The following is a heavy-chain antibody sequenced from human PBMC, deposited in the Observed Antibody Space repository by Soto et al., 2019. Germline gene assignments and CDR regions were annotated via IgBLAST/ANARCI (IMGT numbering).Heavy chain of an antibody. CDR2: IYYTGNT. Sequence: SSETLSLTCIVSGGSISSYYWSWIRQSPGKGLEWIGYIYYTGNTNYNPSLKSRVTISVDTSKNQFSLELSSVTAADTAVYYCARSYYDILTGYPSAFDIWGQGTMVTVSS. D-gene: IGHD3-9*01. V-gene: IGHV4-59*08. J-gene: IGHJ3*02. CDR3: ARSYYDILTGYPSAFDI. CDR1: GGSISSYY.